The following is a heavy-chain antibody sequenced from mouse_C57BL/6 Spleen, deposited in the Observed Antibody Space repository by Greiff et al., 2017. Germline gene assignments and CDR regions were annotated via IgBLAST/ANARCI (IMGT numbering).Heavy chain of an antibody. V-gene: IGHV1-61*01. CDR2: IYPSDSET. D-gene: IGHD2-4*01. J-gene: IGHJ3*01. Sequence: VQLQQPGAELVRPGSSVKLSCKASGYTFTSYWMDWVKQRPGQGLEWIGNIYPSDSETHYNQKFKDKATLTVDKSSSTAYMQLSSLTSEDSAVYYCARLGDYEFAYWGQGTLVTVSA. CDR3: ARLGDYEFAY. CDR1: GYTFTSYW.